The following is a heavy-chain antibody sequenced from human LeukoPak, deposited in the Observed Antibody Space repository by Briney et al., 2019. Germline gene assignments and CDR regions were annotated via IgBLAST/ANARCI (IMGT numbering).Heavy chain of an antibody. J-gene: IGHJ6*02. D-gene: IGHD2-2*01. CDR1: GASFSGYY. V-gene: IGHV4-34*01. CDR3: ARGPPAKPGTGYYYGMDV. CDR2: INHSGST. Sequence: SETLSLTCAVYGASFSGYYWSWIRQPPGKGLEWIGEINHSGSTNYNPSLKSRVTISVDMSKNQFSLKLSSVTAADTAVYYCARGPPAKPGTGYYYGMDVWGQGTTVTVS.